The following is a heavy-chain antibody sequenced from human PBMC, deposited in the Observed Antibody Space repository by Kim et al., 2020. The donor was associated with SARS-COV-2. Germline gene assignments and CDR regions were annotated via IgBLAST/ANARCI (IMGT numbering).Heavy chain of an antibody. J-gene: IGHJ6*02. Sequence: SVKVSCKASGGTFSSYAISWVRQAPGQGLEWMGGIIPIFGTANYAQKFQGRVTITADESTSTAYMELSSLRSEDTAVYYCASDYVRDGYSYGYAYYYYGMDVWGQGTTVTVSS. CDR3: ASDYVRDGYSYGYAYYYYGMDV. CDR2: IIPIFGTA. D-gene: IGHD5-18*01. CDR1: GGTFSSYA. V-gene: IGHV1-69*13.